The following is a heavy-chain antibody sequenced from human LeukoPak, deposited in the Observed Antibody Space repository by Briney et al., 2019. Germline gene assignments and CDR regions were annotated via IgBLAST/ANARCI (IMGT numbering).Heavy chain of an antibody. CDR1: GYTFTSYY. CDR2: INPRGGRT. D-gene: IGHD6-19*01. CDR3: ARAPYSSGWYLGAFDI. V-gene: IGHV1-46*01. J-gene: IGHJ3*02. Sequence: GASVKVSCKASGYTFTSYYMHWVRQAAAQGLEWMGIINPRGGRTSYAQKFQGRVTMTRHMSTSTVYMELSSLRSEDTAVYYCARAPYSSGWYLGAFDIWGQGTMVTVSS.